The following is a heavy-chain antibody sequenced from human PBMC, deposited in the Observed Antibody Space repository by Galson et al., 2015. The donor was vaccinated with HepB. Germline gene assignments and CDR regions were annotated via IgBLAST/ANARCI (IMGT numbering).Heavy chain of an antibody. CDR1: GGTFSSST. CDR2: IIPIFGSG. Sequence: VKVSCKASGGTFSSSTLSWVRQAPGQGLEWMGGIIPIFGSGNYAQKFQGRVTITADESTSTIYIELRSLRSEDTAVYYCARQYDTSGYYTYWGQGTLVTVSS. CDR3: ARQYDTSGYYTY. V-gene: IGHV1-69*13. D-gene: IGHD3-22*01. J-gene: IGHJ4*02.